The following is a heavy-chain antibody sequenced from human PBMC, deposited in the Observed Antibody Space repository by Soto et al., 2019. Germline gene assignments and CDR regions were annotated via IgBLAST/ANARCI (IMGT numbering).Heavy chain of an antibody. CDR3: ARDLRAAGRPGMDV. J-gene: IGHJ6*02. D-gene: IGHD6-13*01. CDR2: IIPIVGTG. CDR1: GGSFSSYA. Sequence: SVKVSCKASGGSFSSYAISWVRQAPGQGLEWMGGIIPIVGTGNYAQNFQGRVTITADESTSTAYMELSSLRSEDTAMYYCARDLRAAGRPGMDVWGQGTTVTVSS. V-gene: IGHV1-69*13.